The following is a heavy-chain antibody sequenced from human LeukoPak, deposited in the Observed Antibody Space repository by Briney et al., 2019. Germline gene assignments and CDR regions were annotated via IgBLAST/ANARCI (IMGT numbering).Heavy chain of an antibody. D-gene: IGHD3-22*01. CDR2: IAPIFGTA. J-gene: IGHJ4*02. CDR3: AREWGLESSGYYYAY. V-gene: IGHV1-69*13. Sequence: SVKVSCKASGGTFSRFTISWVRQAPGQGFEWMGGIAPIFGTANFAQKFQGRVSITADESTSTAFMELSSLRSEDTAVYYCAREWGLESSGYYYAYWGQGTLVTVSS. CDR1: GGTFSRFT.